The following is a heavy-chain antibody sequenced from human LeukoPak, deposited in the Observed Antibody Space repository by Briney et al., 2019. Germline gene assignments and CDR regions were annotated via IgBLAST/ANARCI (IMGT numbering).Heavy chain of an antibody. CDR3: ARVRDCSSTSCRRYYYYYYYYMDV. V-gene: IGHV3-20*04. Sequence: GGSLRLSCAASGFTFDDYGMSWVRQAPGKGLEWVSGINWNGGSTGYADSVKGRFTISRDNAKNSLYLQMNSLRAEDTALYYCARVRDCSSTSCRRYYYYYYYYMDVWGKGTTVTVSS. D-gene: IGHD2-2*01. CDR1: GFTFDDYG. J-gene: IGHJ6*03. CDR2: INWNGGST.